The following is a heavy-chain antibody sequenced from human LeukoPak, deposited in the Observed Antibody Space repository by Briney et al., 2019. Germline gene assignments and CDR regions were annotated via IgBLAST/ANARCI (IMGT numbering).Heavy chain of an antibody. CDR3: ARDPVGAIGYGMDV. CDR1: GFTVSSSY. Sequence: GGSLRLSCAASGFTVSSSYMNWVRQAPGKGLEWVSVIYSGGSTIYADSVKGRFTISRDSSKNTLYLQMNSLRAEDTAVYYCARDPVGAIGYGMDVWGQGTTVTVSS. CDR2: IYSGGST. J-gene: IGHJ6*02. V-gene: IGHV3-66*01. D-gene: IGHD1-26*01.